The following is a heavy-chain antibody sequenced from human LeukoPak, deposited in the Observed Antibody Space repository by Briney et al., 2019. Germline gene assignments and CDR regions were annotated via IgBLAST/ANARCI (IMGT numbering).Heavy chain of an antibody. D-gene: IGHD3-22*01. CDR2: INHSGST. J-gene: IGHJ4*02. V-gene: IGHV4-34*01. Sequence: SETLSLTCAVYGGSFSGYYWSWVRQPPGKGLEWIGEINHSGSTNYNPSLKSRVTISVDTSKNQFSLKLSSVTAADTAVYYCARKPIVNSAWYYFDYWGQGTLVTVSS. CDR3: ARKPIVNSAWYYFDY. CDR1: GGSFSGYY.